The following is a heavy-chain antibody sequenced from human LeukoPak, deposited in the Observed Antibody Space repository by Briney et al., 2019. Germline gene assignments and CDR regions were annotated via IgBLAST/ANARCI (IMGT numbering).Heavy chain of an antibody. Sequence: SETLSLTCTVSGGSISSYYWSWIRQPPGKGLEWIGYIYYSGSTNYNPSLKSRITISVDTSKKQISLKLRSVTAADTALYYCQRCPGGCAQGFDYWGQGTLVTVSS. D-gene: IGHD4-23*01. CDR3: QRCPGGCAQGFDY. CDR1: GGSISSYY. J-gene: IGHJ4*02. CDR2: IYYSGST. V-gene: IGHV4-59*08.